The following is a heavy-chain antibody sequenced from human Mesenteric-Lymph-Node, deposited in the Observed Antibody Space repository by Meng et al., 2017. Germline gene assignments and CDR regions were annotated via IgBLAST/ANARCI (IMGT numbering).Heavy chain of an antibody. CDR2: MDYRGST. D-gene: IGHD2-2*01. V-gene: IGHV4-30-4*01. J-gene: IGHJ4*02. Sequence: QVPLRESGPGLVQPSQTLSLTCTGSCDSLSSGEYFWSWIRQPPGKGLEWIGYMDYRGSTCYNPSLKSRVTISVDTSKNQFSLKLSSVTAADTAVYFCARGELLWDYWGQGTLVTVSS. CDR1: CDSLSSGEYF. CDR3: ARGELLWDY.